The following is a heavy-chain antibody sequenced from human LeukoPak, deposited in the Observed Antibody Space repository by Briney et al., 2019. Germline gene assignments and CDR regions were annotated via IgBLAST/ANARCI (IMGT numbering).Heavy chain of an antibody. CDR1: GFTFSSYG. CDR3: ASETNCSCGSCYPT. J-gene: IGHJ5*02. CDR2: IWSDGSNK. D-gene: IGHD2-15*01. Sequence: GKSLRLSCPASGFTFSSYGMHWVRQAPGKRLEWVAFIWSDGSNKYYADSVKGRFTIPREHSKNPLYLQMNSLKAEDTAVYYFASETNCSCGSCYPTWGQGTLVTVYS. V-gene: IGHV3-33*01.